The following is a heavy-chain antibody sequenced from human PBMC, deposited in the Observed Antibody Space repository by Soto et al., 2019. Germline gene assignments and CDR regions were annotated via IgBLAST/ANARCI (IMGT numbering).Heavy chain of an antibody. J-gene: IGHJ4*02. D-gene: IGHD2-21*02. Sequence: GASVKVSCKASGYTFTSYYMNWVRQAPGQGLEWLGIINPSGGYTTYAQRFLGRVTMTSDTSTSTVHMELGSLTSEDTAVYYCARGGGIVVVTASYDHWGQGTLVTRLL. V-gene: IGHV1-46*03. CDR1: GYTFTSYY. CDR2: INPSGGYT. CDR3: ARGGGIVVVTASYDH.